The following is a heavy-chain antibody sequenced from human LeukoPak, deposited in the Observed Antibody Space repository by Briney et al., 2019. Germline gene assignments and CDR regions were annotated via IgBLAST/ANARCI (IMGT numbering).Heavy chain of an antibody. CDR1: GFTFSSYW. J-gene: IGHJ4*02. CDR3: ARGVGATHFDY. Sequence: GGSLRLSCAASGFTFSSYWMSWVRQAPGKGLEWVAIIKQDGTEKYYVDSVKGRFTISRDNAKNSLYLQMNSLRAEDTAVYCCARGVGATHFDYWGQGTLVTVSS. CDR2: IKQDGTEK. D-gene: IGHD1-26*01. V-gene: IGHV3-7*04.